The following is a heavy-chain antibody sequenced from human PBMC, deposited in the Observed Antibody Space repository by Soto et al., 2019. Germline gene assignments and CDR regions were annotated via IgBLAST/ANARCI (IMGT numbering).Heavy chain of an antibody. CDR1: GGSISSYY. D-gene: IGHD3-9*01. Sequence: PSETLSLTCTVSGGSISSYYWSWIRQPPGKGLEWVGYIYYSGSTNYNPSIKSRVTISVDTSKNQFSLKLSSVTAADTAVYYCVRGLTGYYQAYYYYYMDVWGKGTTVTVSS. CDR3: VRGLTGYYQAYYYYYMDV. V-gene: IGHV4-59*01. J-gene: IGHJ6*03. CDR2: IYYSGST.